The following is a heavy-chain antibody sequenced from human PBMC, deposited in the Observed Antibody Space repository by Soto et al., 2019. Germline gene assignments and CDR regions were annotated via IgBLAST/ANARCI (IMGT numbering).Heavy chain of an antibody. J-gene: IGHJ4*02. V-gene: IGHV3-21*01. D-gene: IGHD3-22*01. CDR2: ITSGSDFI. Sequence: PGGSLRLSCAASGFTFSNYKMNWVRQAPGKGLEWVSSITSGSDFIYYADSVKGRFTLSRDNAENSLYLQMNSLRAEDTAVYYCAIDWMGEISGYAAAPYYFDSWGQGTLVTVSS. CDR1: GFTFSNYK. CDR3: AIDWMGEISGYAAAPYYFDS.